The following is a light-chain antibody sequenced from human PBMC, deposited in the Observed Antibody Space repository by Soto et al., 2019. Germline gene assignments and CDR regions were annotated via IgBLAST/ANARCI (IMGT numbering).Light chain of an antibody. CDR2: EVS. CDR1: SSDVGAYDY. J-gene: IGLJ3*02. V-gene: IGLV2-14*01. CDR3: AAWDDSLRGWV. Sequence: QSALTQPASVSGSPGQSITISCTGTSSDVGAYDYVSWYQHHPGKAPKLLIYEVSNRPSGVSSRFSGSKSGNTASLTISGLQAEDEADYYCAAWDDSLRGWVFGGGTKLTVL.